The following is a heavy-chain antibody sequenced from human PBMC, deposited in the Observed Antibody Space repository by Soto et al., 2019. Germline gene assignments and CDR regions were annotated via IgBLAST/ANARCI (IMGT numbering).Heavy chain of an antibody. D-gene: IGHD3-9*01. CDR3: ARLEGLATISYYFDF. Sequence: SETLSLTCAVYGGSFSGYYWSWIRQPPGKGLEWIGKINHSGSTNYNPSLQTRVTISLDKSKNQFSLRLNSVTAADSAVYFCARLEGLATISYYFDFWGQGAQVTVSS. CDR2: INHSGST. CDR1: GGSFSGYY. J-gene: IGHJ4*02. V-gene: IGHV4-34*01.